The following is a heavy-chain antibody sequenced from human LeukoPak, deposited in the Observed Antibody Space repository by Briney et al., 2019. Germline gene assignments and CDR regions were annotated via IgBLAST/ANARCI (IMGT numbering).Heavy chain of an antibody. CDR2: IYTSGST. J-gene: IGHJ4*02. Sequence: PSETLSLTCTVSGGSISSYYGSWIRQPAGKGLGWIGRIYTSGSTNYNPSLKSRVTMSVDTSKNQFSLKLSSVTAADTAVYYCARERGGYYGSGSYFSYWGQGTLVTVSS. CDR1: GGSISSYY. V-gene: IGHV4-4*07. D-gene: IGHD3-10*01. CDR3: ARERGGYYGSGSYFSY.